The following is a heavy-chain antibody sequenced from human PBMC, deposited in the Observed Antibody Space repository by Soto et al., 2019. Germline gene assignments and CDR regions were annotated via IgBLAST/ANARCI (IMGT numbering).Heavy chain of an antibody. CDR2: ISYSGTT. J-gene: IGHJ4*02. CDR3: TRGATVTQKDY. D-gene: IGHD4-17*01. CDR1: GVSVSSGSFY. V-gene: IGHV4-61*01. Sequence: QVQLQESGPGLVKPSETLSLTCTVSGVSVSSGSFYWAWIRQPPGKGLEWIGFISYSGTTNNNPSLKSRVPLSADTARRQFSLIVRSLTAADTALFYCTRGATVTQKDYLGQGTLVTVSS.